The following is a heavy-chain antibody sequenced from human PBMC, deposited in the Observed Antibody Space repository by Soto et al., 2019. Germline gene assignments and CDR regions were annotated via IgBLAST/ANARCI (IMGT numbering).Heavy chain of an antibody. Sequence: GGSLRLSCAASGFTFSNAWMNWVRQAPGKGLEWVGRIKSKTDGGTTDYAAPVKGRFTISRDDSKNTLYLQMNSLKTEDTAVYYCTTDQDYYDSSGYYFTGFDYWGQGTLVTV. V-gene: IGHV3-15*07. CDR3: TTDQDYYDSSGYYFTGFDY. D-gene: IGHD3-22*01. CDR2: IKSKTDGGTT. CDR1: GFTFSNAW. J-gene: IGHJ4*02.